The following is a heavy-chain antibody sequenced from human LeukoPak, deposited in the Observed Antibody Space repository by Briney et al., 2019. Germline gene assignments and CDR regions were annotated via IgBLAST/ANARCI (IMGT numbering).Heavy chain of an antibody. CDR1: GGSLSSYY. CDR3: ARQYVLRYFDY. CDR2: IYYSGST. V-gene: IGHV4-59*08. Sequence: PSETLSLTCIVSGGSLSSYYWSWIRQPPGKGLEWVGYIYYSGSTNYNPSLKSRVTISVDTSKNQFSLKLSSVTAADTAVYYCARQYVLRYFDYWGQGTLVTVSS. J-gene: IGHJ4*02. D-gene: IGHD3-9*01.